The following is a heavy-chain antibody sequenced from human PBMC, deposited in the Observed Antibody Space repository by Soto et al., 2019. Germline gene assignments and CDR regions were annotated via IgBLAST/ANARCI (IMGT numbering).Heavy chain of an antibody. Sequence: ASVKVSCKASGYTFTSYGISGVRQAPGQGLEWMGWINSYNGNTNYAQKLQGRVTMTTDTSTSTAYMELRSLRSDDTAVYYCAREPVAGIWFDPWGQGTLVTVSS. CDR1: GYTFTSYG. CDR2: INSYNGNT. J-gene: IGHJ5*02. D-gene: IGHD6-19*01. V-gene: IGHV1-18*01. CDR3: AREPVAGIWFDP.